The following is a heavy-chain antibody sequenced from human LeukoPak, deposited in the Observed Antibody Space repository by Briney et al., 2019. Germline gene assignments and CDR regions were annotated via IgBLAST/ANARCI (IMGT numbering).Heavy chain of an antibody. CDR2: ISGSGGST. D-gene: IGHD3-22*01. V-gene: IGHV3-23*01. J-gene: IGHJ4*02. CDR3: AIANDSSGYYYPFDY. Sequence: PGGSLRLXCAASGFTFSSYAMSWVRQAPGKGLEWVSAISGSGGSTYYADSVKGRFTISRDNSKNTLYLQMNSLRAEDTAVYYCAIANDSSGYYYPFDYWGQGTLVTVSS. CDR1: GFTFSSYA.